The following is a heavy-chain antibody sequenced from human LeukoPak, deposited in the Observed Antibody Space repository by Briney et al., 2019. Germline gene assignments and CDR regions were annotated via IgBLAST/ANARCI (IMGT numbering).Heavy chain of an antibody. Sequence: PGGSLRLSCAASGFTFNNFEMNWVRQAPGKGVEWITYVSGSGSEIHYGDSVKGRFTIARDNAKSSVYLQMDSLRAEDMALYYWATKVPGTSHFSSWGQGTLVSVSS. CDR2: VSGSGSEI. J-gene: IGHJ4*02. V-gene: IGHV3-48*03. D-gene: IGHD6-19*01. CDR3: ATKVPGTSHFSS. CDR1: GFTFNNFE.